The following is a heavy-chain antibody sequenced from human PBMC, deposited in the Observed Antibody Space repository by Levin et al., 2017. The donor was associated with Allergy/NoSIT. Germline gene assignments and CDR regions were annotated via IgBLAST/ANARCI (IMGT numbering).Heavy chain of an antibody. V-gene: IGHV3-7*01. CDR3: VREANDFWSAYRAPFDY. D-gene: IGHD3-3*01. J-gene: IGHJ4*02. CDR1: GFTFSTYW. Sequence: LSLTCAASGFTFSTYWMSWVRQAPGKGLEWVASIKQDGSEKYYVDSVKGRFTISRDNAKNSLYLQMTSLRAEDTAVYYCVREANDFWSAYRAPFDYWGQGTLVTVSS. CDR2: IKQDGSEK.